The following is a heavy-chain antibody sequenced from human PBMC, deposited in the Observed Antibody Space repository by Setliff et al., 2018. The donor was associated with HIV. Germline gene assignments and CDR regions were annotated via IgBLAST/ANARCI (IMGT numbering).Heavy chain of an antibody. V-gene: IGHV1-69*13. CDR3: ANPHDGGAFDV. J-gene: IGHJ3*01. CDR1: GGTFKNLA. CDR2: VIPSFATA. Sequence: PSVKVSCKASGGTFKNLAISWVRQAPGQGLEWMGGVIPSFATANYAQKFQGRITITADELTSTVYMDLNSLKSEDSAVYYCANPHDGGAFDVWGQGTAVTVSS. D-gene: IGHD1-1*01.